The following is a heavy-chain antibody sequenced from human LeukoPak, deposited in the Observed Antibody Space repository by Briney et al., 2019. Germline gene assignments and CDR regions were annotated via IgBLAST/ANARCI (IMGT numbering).Heavy chain of an antibody. Sequence: SETLSLTCTVSGGCISSGDYYWGWIRQPPGKGLEWIGYIYYSGTTYYNPSLKSRVTISVDTAKNQFSLKLSSVTAADTAVYYCVRILTAHDYYFNYWGQGTLATVSS. D-gene: IGHD3-9*01. CDR1: GGCISSGDYY. CDR2: IYYSGTT. J-gene: IGHJ4*02. V-gene: IGHV4-30-4*01. CDR3: VRILTAHDYYFNY.